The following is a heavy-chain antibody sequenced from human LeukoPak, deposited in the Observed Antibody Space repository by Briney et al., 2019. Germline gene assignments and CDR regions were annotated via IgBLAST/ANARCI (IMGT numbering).Heavy chain of an antibody. J-gene: IGHJ4*02. V-gene: IGHV4-34*01. D-gene: IGHD4-17*01. Sequence: PGGSLRLSCEASGFTFSSYSMSWIRQPPGKGLEWIGEINHSGSTNYNPSLKSRVTISVDTSKNQFSLKLSSVTAADTAVYYCARGSEEMTTVTEHPKSCYFDYWGQGTLVTVSS. CDR3: ARGSEEMTTVTEHPKSCYFDY. CDR1: GFTFSSYS. CDR2: INHSGST.